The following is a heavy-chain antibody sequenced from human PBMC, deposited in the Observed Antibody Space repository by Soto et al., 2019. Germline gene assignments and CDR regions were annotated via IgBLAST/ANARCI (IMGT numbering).Heavy chain of an antibody. J-gene: IGHJ4*02. CDR1: GFTFSSYA. D-gene: IGHD2-2*01. CDR3: ANDHQLLSGFDY. Sequence: EVQLLESGGGLVQPGGSLRLSCAASGFTFSSYAMSWVRQAPGKGLEWVSAISGSGGSTYYADSVKGRFTISRDNSKNTLYLQMNSLRAEDTAVYYCANDHQLLSGFDYWGQGTLVTVSS. CDR2: ISGSGGST. V-gene: IGHV3-23*01.